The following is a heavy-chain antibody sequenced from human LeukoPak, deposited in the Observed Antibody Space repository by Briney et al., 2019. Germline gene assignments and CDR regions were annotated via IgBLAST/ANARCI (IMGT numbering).Heavy chain of an antibody. V-gene: IGHV7-4-1*02. CDR2: INTNTGNP. J-gene: IGHJ5*02. CDR1: GYNFIANS. Sequence: GASVKVSCKTSGYNFIANSIHWVRQAPGQGLEWMGWINTNTGNPTYAQGFTGRFVFSLDTSVSTAYLQISSLKAEDTAVYYCARGRRAGDYLRDWFDPWGQGTLVTVSS. CDR3: ARGRRAGDYLRDWFDP. D-gene: IGHD4-17*01.